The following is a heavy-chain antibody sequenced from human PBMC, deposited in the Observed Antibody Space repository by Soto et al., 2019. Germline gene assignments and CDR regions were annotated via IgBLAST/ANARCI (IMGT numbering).Heavy chain of an antibody. J-gene: IGHJ5*02. CDR1: GFTFSSYI. CDR3: ARVGPSWFDP. Sequence: GGSLRLSCAASGFTFSSYIMNWVRQSPGKGLEWVSSISSSSSYIYYADSVKGRFTISRDNAKNSLYLQMNSLRAEDTAVYYCARVGPSWFDPWGQGTLVTVSS. CDR2: ISSSSSYI. V-gene: IGHV3-21*01.